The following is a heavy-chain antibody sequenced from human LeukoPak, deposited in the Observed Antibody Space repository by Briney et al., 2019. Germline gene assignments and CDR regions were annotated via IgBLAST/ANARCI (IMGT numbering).Heavy chain of an antibody. Sequence: APVKVSCKASGYTFTGYYMHWVRQAPGQGLEWMGWINPNSGGTNYAQKFQGRVTMTRDTSISTAYMELSRLRSDDTAVYYCAGVVPGGGNLDYWGQGTLVTVSS. CDR1: GYTFTGYY. V-gene: IGHV1-2*02. CDR3: AGVVPGGGNLDY. CDR2: INPNSGGT. J-gene: IGHJ4*02. D-gene: IGHD2-2*01.